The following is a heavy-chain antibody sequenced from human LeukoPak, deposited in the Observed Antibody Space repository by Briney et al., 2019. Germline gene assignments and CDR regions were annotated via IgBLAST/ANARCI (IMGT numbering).Heavy chain of an antibody. Sequence: GGSLRLSCAASGFTFSSYDLSWVRQAPGKGLECVSAIRRGVGSTYYADSVKGRFTISRDDARNSLYLQMNSLRAEDTAVYYCAKDILAAGLFFDYWGQGTLVTVSS. D-gene: IGHD6-13*01. CDR1: GFTFSSYD. CDR2: IRRGVGST. J-gene: IGHJ4*02. V-gene: IGHV3-23*01. CDR3: AKDILAAGLFFDY.